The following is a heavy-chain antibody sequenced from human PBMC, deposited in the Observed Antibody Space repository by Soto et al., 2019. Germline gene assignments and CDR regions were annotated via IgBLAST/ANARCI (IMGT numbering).Heavy chain of an antibody. CDR3: AGDPWTTGF. D-gene: IGHD4-17*01. CDR2: IYSGGST. CDR1: GFTVSSNY. V-gene: IGHV3-53*01. J-gene: IGHJ4*02. Sequence: PGGSLRLSCAASGFTVSSNYMSWVRQAPGKGLEWVSVIYSGGSTFYVDSVKGRFTVSRDTSKNTVYLQMNSLTADDTGVYYCAGDPWTTGFWGQGTLVPVSS.